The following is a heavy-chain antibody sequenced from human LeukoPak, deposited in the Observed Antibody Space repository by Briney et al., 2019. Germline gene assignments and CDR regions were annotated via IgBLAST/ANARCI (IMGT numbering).Heavy chain of an antibody. D-gene: IGHD4-11*01. J-gene: IGHJ4*02. Sequence: SETLSLTCTVSGYSISSGYYWGWIRQPPGKGLEWIGSIYHSGSTYYNPSLKSRVTISVDTSKNQFSLKLSSVTAADTAVYYCARDSTPLLHYWGQGTLVTVSS. CDR2: IYHSGST. CDR1: GYSISSGYY. CDR3: ARDSTPLLHY. V-gene: IGHV4-38-2*02.